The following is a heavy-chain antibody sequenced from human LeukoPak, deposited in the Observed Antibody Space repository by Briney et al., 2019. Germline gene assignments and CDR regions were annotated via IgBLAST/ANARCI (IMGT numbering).Heavy chain of an antibody. V-gene: IGHV5-51*01. Sequence: PGESLKISCKGSGYSFTSYWIGWVRQMPGKGLEWMGIIYPGDSDTRYSPSFQGQVTISADKSISTAYLQWSSLKASDTAMYYYARHVASFGELPHYYYYYYMDVWGKGTTVTVSS. J-gene: IGHJ6*03. CDR2: IYPGDSDT. D-gene: IGHD3-10*01. CDR1: GYSFTSYW. CDR3: ARHVASFGELPHYYYYYYMDV.